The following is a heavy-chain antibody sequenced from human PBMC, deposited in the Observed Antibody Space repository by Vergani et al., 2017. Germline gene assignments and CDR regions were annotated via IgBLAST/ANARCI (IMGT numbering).Heavy chain of an antibody. CDR3: ASGYCSSTSCFNWFDP. Sequence: QLQLQESGSGLVKPSQTLSLTCAVSGGSISSGGYSWSWIRQPPGKGLEWIGYIYHSGSTYYNPSLKSRVTKSVDRSKNQFSLKLSSVTAADTAVYYCASGYCSSTSCFNWFDPWGQGTLVTVSS. CDR2: IYHSGST. D-gene: IGHD2-2*03. CDR1: GGSISSGGYS. V-gene: IGHV4-30-2*01. J-gene: IGHJ5*02.